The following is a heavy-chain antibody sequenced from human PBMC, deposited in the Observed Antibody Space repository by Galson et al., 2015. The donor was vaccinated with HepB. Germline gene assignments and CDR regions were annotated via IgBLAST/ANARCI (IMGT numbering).Heavy chain of an antibody. J-gene: IGHJ4*02. D-gene: IGHD4-17*01. Sequence: SLRLSCAASGFTFSSYGMHWVRQAPGKGLEWVAVIWYDGSNKYYADSVKGRFTISRDNSKNTLYLQMNSLRAEDTAVYYCARDQDYGVRGDYWGQGTLVTVSS. CDR2: IWYDGSNK. CDR1: GFTFSSYG. V-gene: IGHV3-33*01. CDR3: ARDQDYGVRGDY.